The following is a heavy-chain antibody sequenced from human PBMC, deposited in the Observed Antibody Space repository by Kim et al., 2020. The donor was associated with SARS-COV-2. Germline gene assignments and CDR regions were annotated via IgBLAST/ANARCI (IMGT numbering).Heavy chain of an antibody. Sequence: GGSLRLSCAASGFTFSSYWMSWVRQAPGKGLEWVANIKQDGSEKYYVDSVKGRFTISRDNAKNSLYLQMNSLRAEGTAVYYCARVHSSSSWTHYYYYGMDVWGQGTTVTVSS. J-gene: IGHJ6*02. CDR3: ARVHSSSSWTHYYYYGMDV. V-gene: IGHV3-7*01. D-gene: IGHD6-6*01. CDR2: IKQDGSEK. CDR1: GFTFSSYW.